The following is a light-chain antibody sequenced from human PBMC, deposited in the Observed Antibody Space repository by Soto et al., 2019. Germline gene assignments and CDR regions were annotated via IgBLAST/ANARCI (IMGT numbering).Light chain of an antibody. Sequence: QSALTQPPSASGSPGQSVTISCTGTSSDVGGYNSVSWYQQHPGRAPKVMIYEVSKRPSGVPDRFSGSKSDNTASLTVSGLQAEDEAVYYCSSYAGSNNFQVFGGGTKLTVL. CDR2: EVS. CDR3: SSYAGSNNFQV. V-gene: IGLV2-8*01. J-gene: IGLJ2*01. CDR1: SSDVGGYNS.